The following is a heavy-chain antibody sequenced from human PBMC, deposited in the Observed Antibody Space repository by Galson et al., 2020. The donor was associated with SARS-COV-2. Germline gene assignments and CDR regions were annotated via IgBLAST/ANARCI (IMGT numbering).Heavy chain of an antibody. CDR1: GFTFSSYG. V-gene: IGHV3-30*18. CDR3: VKNLEPYSSSWYYFDY. J-gene: IGHJ4*02. Sequence: QLGESLKISCAASGFTFSSYGMHWVRQAPGKGLEWVAVISYDGSNKYYADSVKGRFTISRDNSKNTLYLQMNSLRAEDTAVYYCVKNLEPYSSSWYYFDYWGQGTLVTVSS. D-gene: IGHD6-13*01. CDR2: ISYDGSNK.